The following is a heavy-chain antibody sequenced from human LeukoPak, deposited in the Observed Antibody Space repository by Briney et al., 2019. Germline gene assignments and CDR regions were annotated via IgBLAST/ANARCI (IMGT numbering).Heavy chain of an antibody. J-gene: IGHJ5*02. V-gene: IGHV1-2*02. D-gene: IGHD2-15*01. Sequence: ASVKVSCKASGYTFTRYGFSWVRQAPGQGLEWMGWINPNSGGTNYAQKFQGRVTMTRDTSISTAYMELSRLRSDDTAVYYCARGDDCSGGSCYLVWFDPWGQGTLVTVSS. CDR1: GYTFTRYG. CDR3: ARGDDCSGGSCYLVWFDP. CDR2: INPNSGGT.